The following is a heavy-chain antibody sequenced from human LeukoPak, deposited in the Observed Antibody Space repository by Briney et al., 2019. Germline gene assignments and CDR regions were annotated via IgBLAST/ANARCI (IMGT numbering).Heavy chain of an antibody. CDR1: GGSISSSSYY. CDR3: AKSYSYYYYYMDV. V-gene: IGHV4-39*07. Sequence: SETLSLTCTVSGGSISSSSYYWGWIRQPPGKGLEWIGNIFYSGSTYYSPSLKSRVTISVDTSKNQFSLKLSSVTAAGTAVYYCAKSYSYYYYYMDVWGKGTTVTISS. J-gene: IGHJ6*03. CDR2: IFYSGST.